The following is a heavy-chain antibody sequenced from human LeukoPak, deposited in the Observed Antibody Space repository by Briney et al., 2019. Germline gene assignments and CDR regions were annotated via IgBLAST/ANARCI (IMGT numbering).Heavy chain of an antibody. CDR2: SYYSGST. J-gene: IGHJ4*02. CDR1: GGSISSNSYY. V-gene: IGHV4-39*01. D-gene: IGHD3-10*01. Sequence: TSETLSLTCAVSGGSISSNSYYWGWIRQPPGNGLEWIGSSYYSGSTYYNPSLKSRVTISVDTSKNQFSLKLSSVTAADTAVYYCARTRYYYNSRSYGAPYYFDDWGQGTLVTVSS. CDR3: ARTRYYYNSRSYGAPYYFDD.